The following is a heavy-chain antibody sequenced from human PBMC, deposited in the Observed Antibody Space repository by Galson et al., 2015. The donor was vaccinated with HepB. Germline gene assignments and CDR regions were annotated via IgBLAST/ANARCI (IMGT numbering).Heavy chain of an antibody. CDR2: ISSSGSTI. V-gene: IGHV3-48*03. CDR3: ARVATKGTLFDY. Sequence: SLRLSCAASGFTFSSYEMNWVRQAPGKGLEWVSYISSSGSTIYYADSVKGRFTISRDNAKNSLYLQMNSLRAEDTAVYYCARVATKGTLFDYWGQGTLVTVPS. CDR1: GFTFSSYE. J-gene: IGHJ4*02. D-gene: IGHD5-12*01.